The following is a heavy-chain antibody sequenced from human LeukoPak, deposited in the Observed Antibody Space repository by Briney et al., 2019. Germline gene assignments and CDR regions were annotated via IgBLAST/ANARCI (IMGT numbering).Heavy chain of an antibody. J-gene: IGHJ4*02. CDR3: ARAYNWNDKFDY. D-gene: IGHD1-20*01. Sequence: ASVKVSCKASGYTFTSYYMHWMRQAPGQGLEWMGLINPTGGSTSYAQKFQGRVTMTRDTSTSTVYMELSSLTSEDTAVYYCARAYNWNDKFDYWGQGTLVTVSS. V-gene: IGHV1-46*01. CDR1: GYTFTSYY. CDR2: INPTGGST.